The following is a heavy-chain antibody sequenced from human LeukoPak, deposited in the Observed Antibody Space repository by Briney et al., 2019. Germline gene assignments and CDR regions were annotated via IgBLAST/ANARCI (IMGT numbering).Heavy chain of an antibody. J-gene: IGHJ6*02. CDR2: ISWNSGSI. CDR3: AKDTAVAGTDYYYGMDV. Sequence: GGSLRLSCAASGFTFDDYAMHWVRQAPGKGLVWVSGISWNSGSIGYADSVKGRFTISRDNAKNSLYLQMNSLRAEDTALYYCAKDTAVAGTDYYYGMDVWGQGTTVTVSS. V-gene: IGHV3-9*01. CDR1: GFTFDDYA. D-gene: IGHD6-19*01.